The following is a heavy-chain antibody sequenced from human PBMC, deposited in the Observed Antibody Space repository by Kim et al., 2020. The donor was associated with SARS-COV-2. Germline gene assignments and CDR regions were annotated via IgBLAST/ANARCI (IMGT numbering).Heavy chain of an antibody. Sequence: YADYVKGRYTLSRDNSKNTLYLQMTSLRAEDTALYYGAKGHTETIGGIDYWGQGTLVTVSS. J-gene: IGHJ4*02. CDR3: AKGHTETIGGIDY. D-gene: IGHD1-26*01. V-gene: IGHV3-23*01.